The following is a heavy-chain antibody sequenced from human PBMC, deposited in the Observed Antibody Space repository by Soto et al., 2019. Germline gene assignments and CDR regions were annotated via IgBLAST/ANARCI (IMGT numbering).Heavy chain of an antibody. CDR2: ISGSGGST. Sequence: GSXXLSXAASGFNXXXXXXXXVRQAPGKGLEWVSAISGSGGSTYYADSVKGRFTISRDNSKNTLYLQMNSLRAEDTAVYYCARSDELLPFDYWGQGTLVTVSS. V-gene: IGHV3-23*01. CDR3: ARSDELLPFDY. CDR1: GFNXXXXX. J-gene: IGHJ4*02. D-gene: IGHD2-15*01.